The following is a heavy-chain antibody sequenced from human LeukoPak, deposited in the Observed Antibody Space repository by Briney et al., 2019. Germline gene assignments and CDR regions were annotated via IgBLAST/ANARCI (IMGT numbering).Heavy chain of an antibody. Sequence: SETLSLTCTVSGGSISSYYWNWLRQPPGKGLEWIGYIYYSGTTNYNPSLKSRVSMSVDTSKNQFSLKLSSVTVADTAVYYCAREVVRGVITLDYWGQGTLVTVSS. D-gene: IGHD3-10*01. CDR3: AREVVRGVITLDY. CDR2: IYYSGTT. CDR1: GGSISSYY. V-gene: IGHV4-59*12. J-gene: IGHJ4*02.